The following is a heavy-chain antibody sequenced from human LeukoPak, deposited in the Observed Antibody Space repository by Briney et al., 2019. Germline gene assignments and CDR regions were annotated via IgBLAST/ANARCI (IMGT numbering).Heavy chain of an antibody. J-gene: IGHJ5*02. D-gene: IGHD3-22*01. CDR2: IHHDGIT. CDR3: ARVHYYDASDYSTSNWFDP. V-gene: IGHV4-38-2*02. Sequence: PLETLSLTCTVSGYSISSGYSWGWIRQPPGKGLEWIGNIHHDGITYYNPSLKSRVTISLGPSKNQFSLKLTSVAAADTALYHCARVHYYDASDYSTSNWFDPWGQGTLVTVSS. CDR1: GYSISSGYS.